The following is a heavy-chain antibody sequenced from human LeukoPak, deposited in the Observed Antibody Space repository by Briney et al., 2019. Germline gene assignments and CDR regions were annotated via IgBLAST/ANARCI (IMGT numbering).Heavy chain of an antibody. CDR3: VRLQPNTGEWAFDI. Sequence: PSETLSLTCTVSGGSISSYYWSWIRQPPGEGLEWIGYISNSGSTNYNPSLKSRVTISVDTSKNQLSLKLSYVTAADTAVYHCVRLQPNTGEWAFDICGQGTIVSVSS. V-gene: IGHV4-59*01. CDR2: ISNSGST. CDR1: GGSISSYY. J-gene: IGHJ3*02. D-gene: IGHD1-1*01.